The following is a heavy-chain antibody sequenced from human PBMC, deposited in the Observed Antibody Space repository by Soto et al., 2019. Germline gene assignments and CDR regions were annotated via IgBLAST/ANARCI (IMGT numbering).Heavy chain of an antibody. J-gene: IGHJ4*02. CDR3: AKAYDFWTWFDY. Sequence: GGSLRLSCAASGFTFSSYAMSWVRQAPGKGLEWVSAISGSGGSTYYADSVKGRLTISRDNSKNTLYLQMNSLRAEDTAVYYCAKAYDFWTWFDYWGQGTLVTVSS. D-gene: IGHD3-3*01. CDR2: ISGSGGST. V-gene: IGHV3-23*01. CDR1: GFTFSSYA.